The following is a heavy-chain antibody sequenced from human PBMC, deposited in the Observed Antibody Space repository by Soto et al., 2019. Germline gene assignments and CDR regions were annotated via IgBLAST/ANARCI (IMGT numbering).Heavy chain of an antibody. V-gene: IGHV3-23*01. CDR2: ISGSGGST. J-gene: IGHJ5*02. CDR1: GFTFSSYA. Sequence: GGSLRLSCAASGFTFSSYAMSWVRQAPGKGLEWVSAISGSGGSTYYADSVKGRFTISRDNSKNTLYLQMNSLRAEDTAVYYCAKDRSGAAAKYNWFDPWGQGILVTVSS. CDR3: AKDRSGAAAKYNWFDP. D-gene: IGHD6-13*01.